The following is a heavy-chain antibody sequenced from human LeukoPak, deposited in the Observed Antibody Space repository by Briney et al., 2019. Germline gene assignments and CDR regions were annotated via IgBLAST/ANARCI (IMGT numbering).Heavy chain of an antibody. Sequence: GGSLRLSCAASGFTFSSYSMNWVRQAPGKGLEWVSYISSSSSTIYYADSVKGRFTISRDNAKNSLYLRMNSLRAEDTAVYYCARDLGYCSSTSCEYYFDYWGQGTLVTVSS. D-gene: IGHD2-2*01. V-gene: IGHV3-48*04. J-gene: IGHJ4*02. CDR3: ARDLGYCSSTSCEYYFDY. CDR2: ISSSSSTI. CDR1: GFTFSSYS.